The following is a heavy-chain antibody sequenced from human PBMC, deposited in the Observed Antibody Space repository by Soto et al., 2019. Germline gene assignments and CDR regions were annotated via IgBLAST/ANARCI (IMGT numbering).Heavy chain of an antibody. Sequence: SVKVSCKASGGTFSRYAFSWVRQAPGQGLEWMGGIVPIYGTRGFAQKFQGRLTITADEPTRTAYMELSSLRSEDTAVYYCARDLDYYGSGSHYYYSMGVWGQGTTVTVSS. J-gene: IGHJ6*02. CDR1: GGTFSRYA. CDR2: IVPIYGTR. V-gene: IGHV1-69*13. D-gene: IGHD3-10*01. CDR3: ARDLDYYGSGSHYYYSMGV.